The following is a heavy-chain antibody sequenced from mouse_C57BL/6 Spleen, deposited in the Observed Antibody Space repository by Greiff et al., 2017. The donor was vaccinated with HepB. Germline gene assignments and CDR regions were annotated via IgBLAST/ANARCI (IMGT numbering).Heavy chain of an antibody. V-gene: IGHV1-52*01. J-gene: IGHJ2*01. D-gene: IGHD1-1*01. Sequence: VQLQQSGAELVRPGSSVKLSCKASGYTFTSYWMHWVKQRPIQGLEWIGNIDPSDSETHYNQKFKDKATLTVDKSSSTAYMQLSSLTSEDSAVYYCAREGITTVVATDYWGQGTTLTVSS. CDR3: AREGITTVVATDY. CDR1: GYTFTSYW. CDR2: IDPSDSET.